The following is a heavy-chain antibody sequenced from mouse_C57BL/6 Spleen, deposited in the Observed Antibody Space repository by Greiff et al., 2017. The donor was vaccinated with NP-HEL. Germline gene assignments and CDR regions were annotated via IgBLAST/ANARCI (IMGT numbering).Heavy chain of an antibody. Sequence: QVQLKQPGAELVRPGSSVKLSCKASGYTFTSYWMDWVKQRPGQGLEWIGNIYPSDSETHYNQKFKDKATLTVDKSSSTAYMQLSSLTSEDSAVYYCARLGYYGSSPYWYFDVWGTGTTVTVSS. V-gene: IGHV1-61*01. J-gene: IGHJ1*03. CDR3: ARLGYYGSSPYWYFDV. CDR1: GYTFTSYW. CDR2: IYPSDSET. D-gene: IGHD1-1*01.